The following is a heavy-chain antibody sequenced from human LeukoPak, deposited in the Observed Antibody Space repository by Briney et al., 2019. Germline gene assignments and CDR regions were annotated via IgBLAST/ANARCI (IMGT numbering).Heavy chain of an antibody. D-gene: IGHD5-18*01. V-gene: IGHV4-4*07. J-gene: IGHJ6*02. CDR2: IYTSGST. Sequence: PSETLSLTCTVSGGSISSYYWSWIRQPAGKGLEWIGRIYTSGSTNYNPSLKSRVTMSVDTSKNQFSLKLSSVTAADTAVYYCAREDTAMVDYYYGMDVWGQGTTVTVSS. CDR3: AREDTAMVDYYYGMDV. CDR1: GGSISSYY.